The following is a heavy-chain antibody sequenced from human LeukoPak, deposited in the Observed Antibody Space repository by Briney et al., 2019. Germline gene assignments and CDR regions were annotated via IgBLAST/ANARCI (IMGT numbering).Heavy chain of an antibody. V-gene: IGHV3-23*01. CDR3: AKGLSSGCSFNSFDY. J-gene: IGHJ4*02. D-gene: IGHD6-19*01. Sequence: GGSLRLSCAGSGFTFSSYAMSWVRQVPGKGLEWVSSISASGGSTYYADSVKGRFTVSRDNSKNTLDLQMNSLRVEDTAVYYCAKGLSSGCSFNSFDYWGQGTLVTVSS. CDR2: ISASGGST. CDR1: GFTFSSYA.